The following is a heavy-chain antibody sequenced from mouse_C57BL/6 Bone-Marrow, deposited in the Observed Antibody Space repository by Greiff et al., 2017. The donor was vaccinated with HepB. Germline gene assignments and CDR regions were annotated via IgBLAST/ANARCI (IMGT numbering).Heavy chain of an antibody. V-gene: IGHV1-64*01. Sequence: QVQLQQPGAELVKPGTSVKLSCKASGYTFTSYWMHWVKQRPGQGLEWIGMIHPNSGSTNYNEKFKSKATLTVDKSSSTAYMQLSSLTSEDSAVYYCARRLWAWFAYWGQGTLVTVSA. CDR2: IHPNSGST. CDR3: ARRLWAWFAY. CDR1: GYTFTSYW. J-gene: IGHJ3*01. D-gene: IGHD4-1*01.